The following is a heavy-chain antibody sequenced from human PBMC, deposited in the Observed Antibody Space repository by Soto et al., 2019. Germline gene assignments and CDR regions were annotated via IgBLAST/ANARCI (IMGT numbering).Heavy chain of an antibody. CDR2: INHSGST. D-gene: IGHD1-26*01. Sequence: QVQLQQWGAGLLKPSETLSLTCAVYGGSFSGYYWSWIRQPPGKGLEWIGEINHSGSTNYNPSLKRRGTISVDTSKNQFSLKLSSVTAADTAVYYCARGGRWGGATTRRYWYFDLWGRGTLVTVPS. CDR1: GGSFSGYY. CDR3: ARGGRWGGATTRRYWYFDL. J-gene: IGHJ2*01. V-gene: IGHV4-34*01.